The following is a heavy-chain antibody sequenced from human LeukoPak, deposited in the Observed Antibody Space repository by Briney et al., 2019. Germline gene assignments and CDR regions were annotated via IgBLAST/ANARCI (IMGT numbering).Heavy chain of an antibody. CDR3: AKGTDYGGNLCYFDY. J-gene: IGHJ4*02. Sequence: GGSLRLSCAASGFTFSSYSMSWVRQAPGKGLEWVSGISNSVGSTNYADSVTGRFTISRDNSKNTLYLQMNSLRAEDTAVYDCAKGTDYGGNLCYFDYWGQGTLVTVSS. V-gene: IGHV3-23*01. CDR2: ISNSVGST. CDR1: GFTFSSYS. D-gene: IGHD4-23*01.